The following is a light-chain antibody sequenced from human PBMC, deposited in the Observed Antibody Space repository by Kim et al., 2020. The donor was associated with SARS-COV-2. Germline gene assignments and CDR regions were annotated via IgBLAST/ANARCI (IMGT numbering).Light chain of an antibody. CDR2: KDS. CDR1: ILAKRY. J-gene: IGLJ3*02. Sequence: SVSPGQTARITCSGAILAKRYIRWYQQEPGQTPLLVIYKDSERPSGIPERFSGSSTGTTVTLTISGAQVEDEADYYCYSAADDNWVFGGGTQLTVL. V-gene: IGLV3-27*01. CDR3: YSAADDNWV.